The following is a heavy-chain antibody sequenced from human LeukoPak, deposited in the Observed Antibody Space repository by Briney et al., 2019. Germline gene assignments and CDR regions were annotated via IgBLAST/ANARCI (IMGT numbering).Heavy chain of an antibody. J-gene: IGHJ4*02. CDR2: ISYDGNDK. Sequence: PGRSLRLSCAASGFTFNNYGMHWVRQAPGKGLQWVAVISYDGNDKSYSDSVKGRFTISRDNSKNTPYLQMNSLRAEDTAVYYCAKFNSPYGSGSFYDYWGQGTLVTVSS. V-gene: IGHV3-30*18. D-gene: IGHD3-10*01. CDR3: AKFNSPYGSGSFYDY. CDR1: GFTFNNYG.